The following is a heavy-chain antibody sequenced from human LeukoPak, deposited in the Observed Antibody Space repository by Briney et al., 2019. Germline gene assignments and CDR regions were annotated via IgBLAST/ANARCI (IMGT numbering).Heavy chain of an antibody. D-gene: IGHD2-21*02. V-gene: IGHV1-2*02. J-gene: IGHJ3*02. CDR3: AKVQYLTLDAFDI. Sequence: SVKVSCKASGYTFTGYYIYWVRQAPGQGLEWMGWINPNSGGTNYAQKFQGRVALTRDTSITTSYMDLSGLTSDDTAVYYCAKVQYLTLDAFDIWGRGTMVTVS. CDR1: GYTFTGYY. CDR2: INPNSGGT.